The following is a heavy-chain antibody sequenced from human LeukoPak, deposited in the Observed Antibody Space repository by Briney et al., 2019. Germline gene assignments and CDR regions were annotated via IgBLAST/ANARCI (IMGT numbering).Heavy chain of an antibody. V-gene: IGHV3-7*01. CDR3: ARYASTYES. D-gene: IGHD2-2*01. CDR2: IKHDGSER. Sequence: GGSLRLSCAASGFTFSDSWMTWFRQAPGKGLEWVASIKHDGSERYYVDSVKGRFTISRDNANNSLYLQMSSLRAEDTAVYYCARYASTYESWGQGTLVTVSS. CDR1: GFTFSDSW. J-gene: IGHJ5*02.